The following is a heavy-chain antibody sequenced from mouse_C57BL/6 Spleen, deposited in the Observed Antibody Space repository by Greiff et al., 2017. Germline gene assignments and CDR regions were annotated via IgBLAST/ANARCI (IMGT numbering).Heavy chain of an antibody. Sequence: QVQLQQSGPGLVQPSQSLSITCTVSGFSFTSYGVHWVRQSPGKGLEWLGVIWSGGSTDYNAAFISRLSISKDNSKSQVIFKMNSLQADDTAIYYCARKSPYAMDYWGQGTSVTVSS. CDR1: GFSFTSYG. CDR2: IWSGGST. V-gene: IGHV2-2*01. J-gene: IGHJ4*01. CDR3: ARKSPYAMDY.